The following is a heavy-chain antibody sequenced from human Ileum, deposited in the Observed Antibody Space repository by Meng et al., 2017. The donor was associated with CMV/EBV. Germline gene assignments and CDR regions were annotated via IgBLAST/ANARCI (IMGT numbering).Heavy chain of an antibody. CDR3: ARGVSVAGHWWFDL. V-gene: IGHV4-61*02. J-gene: IGHJ5*02. CDR1: GASCSSGNYY. CDR2: IYTSGST. D-gene: IGHD6-19*01. Sequence: SGASCSSGNYYWPWIRQPAGKGLEWIGRIYTSGSTKYSPSLKSRVTMSVDTSKNQFSLNLSSVTAADTAAYYCARGVSVAGHWWFDLWGQGTLVTVSS.